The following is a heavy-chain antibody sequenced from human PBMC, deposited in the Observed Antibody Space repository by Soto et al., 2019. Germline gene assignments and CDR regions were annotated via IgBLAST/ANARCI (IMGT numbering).Heavy chain of an antibody. J-gene: IGHJ4*02. Sequence: EVQLVESGGGLVQPGGSLRVSCAASGFTFSSYSMNWVRQAPGKGLEWVSYITISSSTIYYADSVKGRFTISRDNAKNSLYLQMNSLRDEDTAVYYCARSGYSSFDYWGQGTLVTVSS. CDR2: ITISSSTI. D-gene: IGHD6-13*01. CDR1: GFTFSSYS. V-gene: IGHV3-48*02. CDR3: ARSGYSSFDY.